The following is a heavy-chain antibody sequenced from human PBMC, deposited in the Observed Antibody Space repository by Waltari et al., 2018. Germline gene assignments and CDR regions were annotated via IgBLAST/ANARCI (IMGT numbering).Heavy chain of an antibody. CDR1: GGSVSRGGYY. Sequence: QVQLQESGPGQVKPSQTLSLTCTISGGSVSRGGYYWSWIRQHPGKGLEWIGYISHSGNTYYNPSFKSRGTISIGGSENQFSLNLESLTAADTAVYYCARGVGSSPPRYWGQGALVTVSS. J-gene: IGHJ4*02. V-gene: IGHV4-31*03. CDR2: ISHSGNT. CDR3: ARGVGSSPPRY. D-gene: IGHD6-13*01.